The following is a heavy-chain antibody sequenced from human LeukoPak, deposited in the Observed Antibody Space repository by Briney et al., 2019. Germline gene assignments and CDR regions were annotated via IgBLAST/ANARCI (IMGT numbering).Heavy chain of an antibody. J-gene: IGHJ4*02. D-gene: IGHD3-16*01. Sequence: GGSLRLSCVASGFTFSSHAMCWVRQAPGKGLEWVASIDIGGGSTYYEDSVQGRFTISRDNSKNTLYLEMNSLRVEDTALYYCAKDRAMYSYASFDYWGQGTLVIASS. CDR1: GFTFSSHA. CDR2: IDIGGGST. CDR3: AKDRAMYSYASFDY. V-gene: IGHV3-23*01.